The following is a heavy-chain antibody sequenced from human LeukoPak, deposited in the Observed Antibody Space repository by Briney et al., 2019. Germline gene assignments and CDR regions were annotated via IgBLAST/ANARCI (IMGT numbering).Heavy chain of an antibody. CDR3: ARDEGYYDSSGYYDY. V-gene: IGHV3-30*04. D-gene: IGHD3-22*01. CDR2: ISYDGSNK. Sequence: GRFLRLSCAASGFTFSSYAMHWVRQAPGKGLEWVAVISYDGSNKYYADSVKGRFTISRDNSKNTLYLQMNSLRAEDTAVYYCARDEGYYDSSGYYDYWGQGTLVTVSS. J-gene: IGHJ4*02. CDR1: GFTFSSYA.